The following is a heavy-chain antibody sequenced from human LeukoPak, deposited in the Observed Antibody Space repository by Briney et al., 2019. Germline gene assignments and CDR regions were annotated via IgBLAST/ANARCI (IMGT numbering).Heavy chain of an antibody. Sequence: ASVKVSCKASGYTFTSCGISWVRQAPGQGLEWMGWISAYNGNTNYAQKLQGRVTMTTDTSTNTAYMELRSLRSDDTAVYYCARYGFGELYSHNWFDPWGQGTLVTVSS. J-gene: IGHJ5*02. CDR3: ARYGFGELYSHNWFDP. CDR2: ISAYNGNT. CDR1: GYTFTSCG. D-gene: IGHD3-10*01. V-gene: IGHV1-18*01.